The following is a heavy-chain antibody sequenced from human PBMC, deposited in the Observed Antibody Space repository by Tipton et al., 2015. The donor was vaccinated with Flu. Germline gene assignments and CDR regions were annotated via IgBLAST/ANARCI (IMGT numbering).Heavy chain of an antibody. CDR2: IFHTGNT. CDR3: ARATVTPAYALYYGIDV. D-gene: IGHD2-8*01. Sequence: TLSLTCSVSGYSIGSGYYWGWIRQPPGKGLEWIGNIFHTGNTYYNPSLKSRVTISVDTSKNQFSLKLSSVTAADTAVYHCARATVTPAYALYYGIDVWGPGTTVTVSS. CDR1: GYSIGSGYY. J-gene: IGHJ6*02. V-gene: IGHV4-38-2*02.